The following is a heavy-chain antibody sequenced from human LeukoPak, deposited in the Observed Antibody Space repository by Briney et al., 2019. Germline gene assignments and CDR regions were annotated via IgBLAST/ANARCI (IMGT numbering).Heavy chain of an antibody. Sequence: PGGSLRLSCAASGFTFSSYAMSWVRQAPGKGLEWVAVISYDGSNKYCADSVKGRFTISRDNSKNTLYLQMNSLRAEDTAVYYCARGTPSSSGWLYYGMDVWGQGTTVTVSS. D-gene: IGHD6-19*01. J-gene: IGHJ6*02. V-gene: IGHV3-30-3*01. CDR2: ISYDGSNK. CDR3: ARGTPSSSGWLYYGMDV. CDR1: GFTFSSYA.